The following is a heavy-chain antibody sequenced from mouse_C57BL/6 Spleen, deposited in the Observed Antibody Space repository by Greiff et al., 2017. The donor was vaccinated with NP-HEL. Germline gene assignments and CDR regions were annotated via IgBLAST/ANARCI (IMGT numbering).Heavy chain of an antibody. CDR2: INPNNGGT. D-gene: IGHD1-1*01. CDR1: GYTFTDYN. CDR3: ARQDYYGSSPYAMDY. J-gene: IGHJ4*01. V-gene: IGHV1-18*01. Sequence: VHVKQSGPELVKPGASVKIPCKASGYTFTDYNMDWVKQSHGKSLEWIGDINPNNGGTIYNQKFKGKATLTVDKSSSTAYMELRSLTSEDTAVYYCARQDYYGSSPYAMDYWGQGTSVTVSS.